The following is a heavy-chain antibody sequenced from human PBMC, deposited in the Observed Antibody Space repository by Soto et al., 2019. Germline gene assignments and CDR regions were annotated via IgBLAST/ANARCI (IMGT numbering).Heavy chain of an antibody. CDR2: INSDGSNT. D-gene: IGHD2-8*01. J-gene: IGHJ6*02. V-gene: IGHV3-74*03. CDR3: ARDLPKPYEDYYGMDV. CDR1: GFTFSTYW. Sequence: GGSLRLSCAASGFTFSTYWMHWVRQAPGKGLVWVSRINSDGSNTKYADPVKGRFTISRDNAKNTLYLQMNSLRAEDTAVYYCARDLPKPYEDYYGMDVWGQGTTVTVSS.